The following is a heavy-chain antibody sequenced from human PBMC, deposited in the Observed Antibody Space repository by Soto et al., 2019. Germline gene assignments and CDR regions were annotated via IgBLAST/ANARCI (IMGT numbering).Heavy chain of an antibody. V-gene: IGHV4-39*01. CDR1: GGSISTSRSY. Sequence: ETLSLTCNVSGGSISTSRSYWAWIRQPPGKGLEWLANIFYSGSTYYNPSLASRVTVSVDTSKNEFSLKLRSVTAADTAVYYCAHRREYSSSSWFDPWGQGTLVTVSS. CDR2: IFYSGST. CDR3: AHRREYSSSSWFDP. D-gene: IGHD6-6*01. J-gene: IGHJ5*02.